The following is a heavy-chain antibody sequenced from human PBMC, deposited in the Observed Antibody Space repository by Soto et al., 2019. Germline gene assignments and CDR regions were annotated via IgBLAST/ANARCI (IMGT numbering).Heavy chain of an antibody. CDR2: IYSGGST. CDR1: GFTVSSNY. J-gene: IGHJ5*02. CDR3: AREGRP. Sequence: EVQLVESGGGLVQPGGSLRLSCAASGFTVSSNYMSWVRQAPGKGLEWVSVIYSGGSTYFADSVKDRFSISRDNSKNTLHLQMNSLRAEVTAVYYCAREGRPWGQGTLVTVSS. D-gene: IGHD2-15*01. V-gene: IGHV3-66*01.